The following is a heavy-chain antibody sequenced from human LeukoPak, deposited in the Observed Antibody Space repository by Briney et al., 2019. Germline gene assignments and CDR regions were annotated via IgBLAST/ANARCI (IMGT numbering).Heavy chain of an antibody. D-gene: IGHD3-9*01. CDR2: ISGSGSGN. Sequence: GRSPRLSCAASGFTFSSYAMSWVRQAPGKGLEWVSTISGSGSGNYYADSVKGRFTISRDNSKNTLYLQMNSLRAEDTAVYYCAKKGQQTGTDYFDYWGQGTLVTVSS. J-gene: IGHJ4*02. CDR1: GFTFSSYA. V-gene: IGHV3-23*01. CDR3: AKKGQQTGTDYFDY.